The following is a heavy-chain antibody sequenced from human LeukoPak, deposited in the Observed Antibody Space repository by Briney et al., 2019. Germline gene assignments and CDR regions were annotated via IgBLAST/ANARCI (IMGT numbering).Heavy chain of an antibody. V-gene: IGHV3-30*04. D-gene: IGHD3-10*01. CDR3: ARGSYGLGSYYYHYYGMDV. CDR2: ISYDGGSK. Sequence: PGGSLRLSCAASGFTFSSYTMHWVRQAPGKGLEGAAVISYDGGSKYYADSVKGRFTISRDNSNNRLHLQMNSLRAEDTAVYYCARGSYGLGSYYYHYYGMDVWGQGTTVTVS. CDR1: GFTFSSYT. J-gene: IGHJ6*02.